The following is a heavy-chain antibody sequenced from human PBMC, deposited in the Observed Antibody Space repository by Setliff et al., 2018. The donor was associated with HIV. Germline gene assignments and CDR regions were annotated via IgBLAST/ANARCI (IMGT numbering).Heavy chain of an antibody. CDR2: ISYDGSNK. D-gene: IGHD3-22*01. CDR3: ARSKGHLYYDDDTGYVLRAFDI. J-gene: IGHJ3*02. CDR1: GFTFSSYA. V-gene: IGHV3-30*04. Sequence: PGGSLGLSCAASGFTFSSYAMHWVRQAPGKGLEWVAVISYDGSNKYYADSVKGRLTISRDNSKNTLYLQMNSLRAEDTAVYCCARSKGHLYYDDDTGYVLRAFDIWGQGTMVTVSS.